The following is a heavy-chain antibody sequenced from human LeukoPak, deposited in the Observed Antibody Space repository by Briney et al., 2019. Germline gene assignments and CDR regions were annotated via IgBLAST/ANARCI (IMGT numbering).Heavy chain of an antibody. Sequence: ASVKVSCKASGYTFTSYYMHWVRQAPGQGLEWMGIINPSGGSTSYAQRFQGRVTMTRDTSTSTVYMELSSLRSEDTAVYYCARRGLHNWFDPWGQGTLVTVSS. CDR2: INPSGGST. V-gene: IGHV1-46*01. CDR3: ARRGLHNWFDP. J-gene: IGHJ5*02. CDR1: GYTFTSYY.